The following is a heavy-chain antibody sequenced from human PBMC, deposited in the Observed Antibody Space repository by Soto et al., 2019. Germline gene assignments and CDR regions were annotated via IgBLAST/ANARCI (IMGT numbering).Heavy chain of an antibody. CDR1: GGSISSYY. CDR2: IYYSGST. J-gene: IGHJ6*02. CDR3: ARDYYYGMDV. V-gene: IGHV4-59*01. Sequence: SETLSLTCTVSGGSISSYYWSWIRQPPGKGLEWIGYIYYSGSTNYNPSLKSRVTISVDTSKNQFSLKLSSVTAADTAVYYCARDYYYGMDVWGQGTTVTVSS.